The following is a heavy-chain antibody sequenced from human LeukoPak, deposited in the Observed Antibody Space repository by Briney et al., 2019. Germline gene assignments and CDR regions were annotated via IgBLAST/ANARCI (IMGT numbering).Heavy chain of an antibody. J-gene: IGHJ3*02. Sequence: SEPLSLTCTVCGGSISNYYWRWLRQPPGKGLEWSGYIYASGGSNYTPSLKSQVTISVTTSMNHFSLNLSSVTAAETAVYYCASHGKGGSYFYAFDIWGQGTMVTVSS. CDR2: IYASGGS. CDR1: GGSISNYY. V-gene: IGHV4-4*09. D-gene: IGHD1-26*01. CDR3: ASHGKGGSYFYAFDI.